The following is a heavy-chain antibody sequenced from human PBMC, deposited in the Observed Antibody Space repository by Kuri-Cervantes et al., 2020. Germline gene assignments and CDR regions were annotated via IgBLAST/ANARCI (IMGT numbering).Heavy chain of an antibody. CDR2: IKSKTDGGTA. D-gene: IGHD2-2*01. V-gene: IGHV3-15*01. J-gene: IGHJ4*02. CDR1: GLTLSDAW. CDR3: AREDCSSTSCYFDY. Sequence: GESLKISCAASGLTLSDAWMSWVRQAPGKGLEWVGRIKSKTDGGTADYAAPVKGRFTISRDDAKNSLDLQMNSLRAEDTAVYYCAREDCSSTSCYFDYWGQGTLVTVSS.